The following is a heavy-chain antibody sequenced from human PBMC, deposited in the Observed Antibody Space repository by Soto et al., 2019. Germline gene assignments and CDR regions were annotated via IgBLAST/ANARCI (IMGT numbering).Heavy chain of an antibody. CDR3: AKGDLITGVAHFAY. D-gene: IGHD1-20*01. CDR1: GFTFSNYA. J-gene: IGHJ4*02. V-gene: IGHV3-23*01. Sequence: GGSLRLSCAASGFTFSNYAMSWVRQAPGKGLQWVSTISGSGASTYYGDSVKGRFTLSRDNSENTLFLQMDSLRAEDTAVYYCAKGDLITGVAHFAYWGQGTLVTFSS. CDR2: ISGSGAST.